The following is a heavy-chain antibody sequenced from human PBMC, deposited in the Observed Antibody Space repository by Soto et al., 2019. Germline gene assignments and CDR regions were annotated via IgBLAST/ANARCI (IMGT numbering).Heavy chain of an antibody. Sequence: QVQLQESGPGLVKPSQTLSLTCTVSGGSISSGGYYWSWIRQHPGKGLEWIGYIYYSGSTYYNPSLKSRVTIPVDTSKNQFSLKLSSVTAADTAVYYCARDPPLHYDSSGYYPPDGAFDIWGQGTMVTVSS. J-gene: IGHJ3*02. CDR2: IYYSGST. V-gene: IGHV4-31*03. CDR1: GGSISSGGYY. D-gene: IGHD3-22*01. CDR3: ARDPPLHYDSSGYYPPDGAFDI.